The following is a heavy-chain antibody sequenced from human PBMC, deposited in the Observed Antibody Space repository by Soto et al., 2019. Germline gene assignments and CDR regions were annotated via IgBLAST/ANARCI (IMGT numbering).Heavy chain of an antibody. V-gene: IGHV4-59*08. CDR1: GGSISSYY. D-gene: IGHD1-1*01. CDR3: ANQRDSTTCFDY. Sequence: SETLSLTCTVSGGSISSYYWSWIRQPPGKGLEWIGYIYYSGSTNYNPSLKSRVTISVDTSRNQFSLSLTSVTAADTAVFYCANQRDSTTCFDYWGPGTLVTVSS. J-gene: IGHJ4*02. CDR2: IYYSGST.